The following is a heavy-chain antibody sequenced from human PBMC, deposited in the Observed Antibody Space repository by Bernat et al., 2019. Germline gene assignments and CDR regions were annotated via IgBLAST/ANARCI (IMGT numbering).Heavy chain of an antibody. CDR1: GFPFGGYW. D-gene: IGHD3-3*01. V-gene: IGHV3-7*01. Sequence: EVQLVESGGGLVQPGGPLRFPVPAPGFPFGGYWMSGFGRPPGRGRGGWANIKQDVSEKYCVGSVKGRFTISGDNAKNSLYLQVNSLGAEDTAVYYCARDVGRWSAEEDAFDIWGRGTMVTVSS. CDR3: ARDVGRWSAEEDAFDI. CDR2: IKQDVSEK. J-gene: IGHJ3*02.